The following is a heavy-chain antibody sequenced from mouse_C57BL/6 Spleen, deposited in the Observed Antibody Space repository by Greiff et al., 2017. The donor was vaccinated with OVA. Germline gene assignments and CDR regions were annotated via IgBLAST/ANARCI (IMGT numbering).Heavy chain of an antibody. CDR3: AREDYYGSSHYAMDY. CDR1: GFTFTDYY. D-gene: IGHD1-1*01. Sequence: VQLQQSGPVLVKPGPSVKISCKASGFTFTDYYMHWVKQSHGKSLEWIGLVYPYNGGTSYNQKFMGQATLPVDTSSSTAYMALNSLTSEDSAVYYGAREDYYGSSHYAMDYWGQGTSVTVSS. V-gene: IGHV1-36*01. J-gene: IGHJ4*01. CDR2: VYPYNGGT.